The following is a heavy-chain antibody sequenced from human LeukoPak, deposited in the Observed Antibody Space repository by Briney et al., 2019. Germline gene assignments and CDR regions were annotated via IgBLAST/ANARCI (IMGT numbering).Heavy chain of an antibody. CDR1: GFTFSSYG. CDR3: AKDLDDSSGYFDY. D-gene: IGHD3-22*01. Sequence: GGSLRLSCAASGFTFSSYGMHWVRQAPGKGLEWVAFIRYDGSNKYYADSVKCRFTISRDNSKNTLYLQMNSLRAEDTAVYYCAKDLDDSSGYFDYWGQGTLVTVSS. CDR2: IRYDGSNK. V-gene: IGHV3-30*02. J-gene: IGHJ4*02.